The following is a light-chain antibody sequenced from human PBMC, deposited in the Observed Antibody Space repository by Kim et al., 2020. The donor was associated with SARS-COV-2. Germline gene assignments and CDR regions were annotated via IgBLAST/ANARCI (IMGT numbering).Light chain of an antibody. J-gene: IGKJ2*01. CDR1: QGLSNH. Sequence: AVQLTQSPSSQSASVGDRVTITCRANQGLSNHLAWYQQKPGKVPKLLIYAASTLQTGVPPRFSGSESGTDFTLTISNLQPEDFATYYWLQVQNSPYTFGQGTKLEI. CDR2: AAS. CDR3: LQVQNSPYT. V-gene: IGKV1-6*01.